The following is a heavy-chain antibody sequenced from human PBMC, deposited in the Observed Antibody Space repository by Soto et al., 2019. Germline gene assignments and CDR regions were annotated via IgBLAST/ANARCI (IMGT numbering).Heavy chain of an antibody. CDR1: GFTFSSYG. J-gene: IGHJ3*02. V-gene: IGHV3-30*18. CDR3: AKGPHYYDSSDLGDAFDI. D-gene: IGHD3-22*01. Sequence: QPGGSLRLSCAASGFTFSSYGMHWVRQAPGKGLEWVAVISYDGSNKYYADSVKGRFTISRDNSKNTLYLQMNSLRAEDTAVYYCAKGPHYYDSSDLGDAFDIWGQGTMVTV. CDR2: ISYDGSNK.